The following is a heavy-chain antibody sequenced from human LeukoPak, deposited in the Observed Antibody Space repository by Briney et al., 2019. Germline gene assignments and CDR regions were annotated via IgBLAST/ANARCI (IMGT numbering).Heavy chain of an antibody. CDR3: ARDRVATIRYNWFDP. Sequence: ASVKVSCKASGYTFTGYYMHWVRQAPGQGLEWMGWINPNSGGTNYAQKFQGRVTMTRDMSTSTVYMELSSLRSEDTAVYYCARDRVATIRYNWFDPWGQGTLVTVSS. CDR1: GYTFTGYY. CDR2: INPNSGGT. J-gene: IGHJ5*02. V-gene: IGHV1-2*02. D-gene: IGHD5-12*01.